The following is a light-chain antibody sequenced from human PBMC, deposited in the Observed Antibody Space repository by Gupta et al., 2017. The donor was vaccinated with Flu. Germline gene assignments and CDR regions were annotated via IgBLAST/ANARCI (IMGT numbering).Light chain of an antibody. CDR3: QQDDDGPRT. CDR1: QSILYTSNNRNY. CDR2: WAS. V-gene: IGKV4-1*01. Sequence: DIVMTQSPDSQAVSLGERATINCRSSQSILYTSNNRNYLAWYQQKPGQPPKLLIYWASTRESGVPDRFSGSGSGTDFTLTISSLQAEDVATYYCQQDDDGPRTFGQGTQVAIK. J-gene: IGKJ1*01.